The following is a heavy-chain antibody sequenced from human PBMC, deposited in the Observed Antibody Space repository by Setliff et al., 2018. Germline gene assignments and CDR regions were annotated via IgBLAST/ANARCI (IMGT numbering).Heavy chain of an antibody. CDR1: GYSISSGYN. CDR2: IYYRGST. Sequence: SETLSLTCAVSGYSISSGYNWGWIRQPPGKGLEWIASIYYRGSTSYNSSLKSRVSISVDTSKNQFSLNLNSVTAADTAVYYCARGPSSGSYSDAFDIWGQGTMVTVSS. CDR3: ARGPSSGSYSDAFDI. V-gene: IGHV4-38-2*01. D-gene: IGHD1-26*01. J-gene: IGHJ3*02.